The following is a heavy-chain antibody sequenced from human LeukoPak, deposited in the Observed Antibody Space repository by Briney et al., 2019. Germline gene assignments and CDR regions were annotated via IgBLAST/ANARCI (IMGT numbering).Heavy chain of an antibody. D-gene: IGHD3-22*01. J-gene: IGHJ5*02. CDR3: ARHHFHDETSGHRQTSWFDP. CDR2: IYYSGST. Sequence: SETLSLTCTVSGGSISSGSYYWGWIRQPPGKGLEWIGSIYYSGSTYYTPSLKSRVTMSVDTSKSQFSLRLSSVTAADTAVYYCARHHFHDETSGHRQTSWFDPWGQGTLVTVSS. V-gene: IGHV4-39*01. CDR1: GGSISSGSYY.